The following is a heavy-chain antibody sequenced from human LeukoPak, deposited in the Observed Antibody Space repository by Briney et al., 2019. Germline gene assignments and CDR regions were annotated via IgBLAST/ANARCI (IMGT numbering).Heavy chain of an antibody. CDR3: ARGDTSREYYYYYMDV. J-gene: IGHJ6*03. Sequence: PSETLSLTCAVSGGSISSGGYSWSWIRQPAGKGLEWIGRIYTSGSTNYNPSLKSRVTISVDTSKNQFSLKLSSVTAADTAVYYCARGDTSREYYYYYMDVWGKGTTVTVSS. CDR2: IYTSGST. V-gene: IGHV4-61*02. CDR1: GGSISSGGYS. D-gene: IGHD2-2*01.